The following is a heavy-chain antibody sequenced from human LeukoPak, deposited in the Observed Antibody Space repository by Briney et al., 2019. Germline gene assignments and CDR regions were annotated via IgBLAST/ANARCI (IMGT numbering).Heavy chain of an antibody. CDR1: GFTFSSYW. V-gene: IGHV3-7*01. J-gene: IGHJ3*02. Sequence: GGSLRLSCAASGFTFSSYWMSWVRQAPGKGLEWVANIKQDGSETYYVDSVKGRFTISRDNAKNSLYLQMNSLRAEDTAVYYCARDRDPGYNDSSGYRRVNAFDIWGQGTMVTVSS. CDR3: ARDRDPGYNDSSGYRRVNAFDI. CDR2: IKQDGSET. D-gene: IGHD3-22*01.